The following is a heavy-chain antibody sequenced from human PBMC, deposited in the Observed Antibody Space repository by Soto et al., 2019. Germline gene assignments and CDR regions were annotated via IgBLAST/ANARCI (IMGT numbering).Heavy chain of an antibody. Sequence: VQLVQSGAEVKKPGSSVKVSCKASGGTFSNYVVNWVRQAPGQGLEWMGRIIPISGAANYAQKFQGRVTIIADKSTSTSYMELSSLRSEDTAVYYCARDMTRTVVPYFDFWGQGTLVTVSS. CDR1: GGTFSNYV. J-gene: IGHJ4*02. D-gene: IGHD1-7*01. CDR3: ARDMTRTVVPYFDF. V-gene: IGHV1-69*06. CDR2: IIPISGAA.